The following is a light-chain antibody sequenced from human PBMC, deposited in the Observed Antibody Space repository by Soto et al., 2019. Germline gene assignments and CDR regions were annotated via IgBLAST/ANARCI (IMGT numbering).Light chain of an antibody. CDR3: TSYTSTNTVV. CDR1: SSDVGSYNL. Sequence: QSALTQPASVSGSPGQSITISCTGTSSDVGSYNLVSWYQQHPGKAPKLMIYEVSNRPSGVSNRFSGSKSANTASLTISGLQAEDEADYYCTSYTSTNTVVFGGGTKLTVL. V-gene: IGLV2-14*02. CDR2: EVS. J-gene: IGLJ2*01.